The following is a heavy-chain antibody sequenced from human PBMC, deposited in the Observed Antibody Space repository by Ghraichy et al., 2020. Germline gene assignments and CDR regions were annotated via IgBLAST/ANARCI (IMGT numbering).Heavy chain of an antibody. D-gene: IGHD1-26*01. V-gene: IGHV3-64D*06. CDR2: ISSNGGST. CDR3: VKDRSGNYYPRVFFDY. J-gene: IGHJ4*02. Sequence: GGSLRLFCSASGFTFSSYVMHWVRQAPGKGLEHVSFISSNGGSTYYADSVKGRFTISRDNSKNTLYLQMSSLRAEDTAVYYCVKDRSGNYYPRVFFDYWGQGTLVTVSS. CDR1: GFTFSSYV.